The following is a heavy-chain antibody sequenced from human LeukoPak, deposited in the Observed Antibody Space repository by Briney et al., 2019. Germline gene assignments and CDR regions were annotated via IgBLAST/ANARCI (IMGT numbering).Heavy chain of an antibody. Sequence: KAGGSLRLSCAASGFTLSSHGMHWVRQAPGKGLEWVAFIRYDGSNKYYADSVKGRFTISRDNSKNTLYLQMNSLRAEDTAVYYCAKDSPAALYYYYMDVWGKGTTVTVSS. J-gene: IGHJ6*03. V-gene: IGHV3-30*02. CDR3: AKDSPAALYYYYMDV. CDR1: GFTLSSHG. CDR2: IRYDGSNK. D-gene: IGHD2-2*01.